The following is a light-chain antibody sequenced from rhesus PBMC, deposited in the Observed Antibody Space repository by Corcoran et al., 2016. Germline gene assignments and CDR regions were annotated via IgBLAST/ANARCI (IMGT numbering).Light chain of an antibody. J-gene: IGKJ1*01. CDR2: KAS. Sequence: DILMTQSPSSLSASVGDTVTITCRASQDISRWLAWYQPKPGKAPKLLIQKASSLQSGVPSRFTGSGSGTDFTRTSSGLQFEDFARNFCLQYNNIPWTFGQGTKVEIK. CDR3: LQYNNIPWT. CDR1: QDISRW. V-gene: IGKV1-22*01.